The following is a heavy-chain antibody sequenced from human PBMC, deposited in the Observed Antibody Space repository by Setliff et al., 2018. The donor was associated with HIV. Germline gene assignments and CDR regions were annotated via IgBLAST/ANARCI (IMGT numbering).Heavy chain of an antibody. D-gene: IGHD3-22*01. CDR1: GFGFSDFY. CDR3: AKGDSFVFSYVYPDY. J-gene: IGHJ4*02. Sequence: GGSLRLSCVASGFGFSDFYMSWIRQVPGKGLEWVSYISRSGSSTNYTDSVKGRFTISRDNTKNSLYLQMNGLRAEDTAVYYCAKGDSFVFSYVYPDYWGPGTLVTVSS. V-gene: IGHV3-11*06. CDR2: ISRSGSST.